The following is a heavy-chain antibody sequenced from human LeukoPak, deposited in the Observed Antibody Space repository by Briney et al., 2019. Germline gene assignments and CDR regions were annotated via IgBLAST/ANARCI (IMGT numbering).Heavy chain of an antibody. J-gene: IGHJ3*02. Sequence: GASVKVPCKASGGTFSSYAISWVRQAPGQGLEWMGGIIPIFGTANYAQKFQGRVTITTDESTSTAYMELSSLRSEDTAVYYCARGQVVTRAFDIWGQGTMVTVSS. CDR2: IIPIFGTA. CDR3: ARGQVVTRAFDI. CDR1: GGTFSSYA. D-gene: IGHD4-23*01. V-gene: IGHV1-69*05.